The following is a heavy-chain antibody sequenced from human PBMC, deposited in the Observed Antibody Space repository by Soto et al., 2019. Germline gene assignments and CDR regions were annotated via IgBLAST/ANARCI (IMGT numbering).Heavy chain of an antibody. J-gene: IGHJ4*02. V-gene: IGHV3-30-3*01. D-gene: IGHD4-17*01. CDR3: ARRLATTVSALGY. CDR2: ISENGDRQ. Sequence: PGGSLRLSCTASGLTFTSSSFHWVRQAPGKGLEWVAAISENGDRQYSTESVRGRFLISRDSSKNTVYLQMNSLRPEDKGVYFCARRLATTVSALGYWGQGALVTVSS. CDR1: GLTFTSSS.